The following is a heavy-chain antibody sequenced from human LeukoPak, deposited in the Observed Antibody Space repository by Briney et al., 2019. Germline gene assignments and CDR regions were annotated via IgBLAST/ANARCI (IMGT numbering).Heavy chain of an antibody. J-gene: IGHJ4*02. D-gene: IGHD3-22*01. CDR3: ARGRARGPVYYYDSSGRNYFDY. CDR1: GGSFSGYY. Sequence: SETLSLTCAVYGGSFSGYYWSWIRQPPGKGLEWIGEINDSGSTNYNPSLKSRVTISVDTSKNQFSLKLSSVTAADTAVYYCARGRARGPVYYYDSSGRNYFDYWGQGTLVTVSS. CDR2: INDSGST. V-gene: IGHV4-34*01.